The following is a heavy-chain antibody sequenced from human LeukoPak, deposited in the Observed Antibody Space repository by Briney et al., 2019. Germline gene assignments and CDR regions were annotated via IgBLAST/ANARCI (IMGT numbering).Heavy chain of an antibody. V-gene: IGHV3-21*01. CDR3: ARDFGYDFWSGYPGDAFDI. D-gene: IGHD3-3*01. Sequence: GGSLRLSCAASGFTFSSYSMNWVRQAPGKGLEWVSSISSSRSYIYYAYSVKGGFTISRENAKNSLYLQMKSLRAEDTAVHYCARDFGYDFWSGYPGDAFDIWGQGTMVTVSS. CDR2: ISSSRSYI. J-gene: IGHJ3*02. CDR1: GFTFSSYS.